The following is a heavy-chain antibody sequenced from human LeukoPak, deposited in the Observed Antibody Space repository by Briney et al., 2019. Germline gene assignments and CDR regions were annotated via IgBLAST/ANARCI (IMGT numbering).Heavy chain of an antibody. CDR2: INNLGTST. CDR3: ARGGGAYYFDY. J-gene: IGHJ4*02. D-gene: IGHD3-10*01. CDR1: GFTFTTFW. Sequence: GGSLRLSCAASGFTFTTFWMHWVRQAPGKGLVWVSRINNLGTSTNYADSVRGRFTISRDDAKNTLYLQMNNLRAEDTAVYYCARGGGAYYFDYWGRGTLVTVSS. V-gene: IGHV3-74*01.